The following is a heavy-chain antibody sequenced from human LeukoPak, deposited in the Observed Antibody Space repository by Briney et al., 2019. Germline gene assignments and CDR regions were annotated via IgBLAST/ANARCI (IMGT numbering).Heavy chain of an antibody. CDR1: GYTFTGYY. D-gene: IGHD6-13*01. J-gene: IGHJ4*02. CDR2: INPSSGGT. V-gene: IGHV1-2*02. CDR3: ATFAGSSWPKD. Sequence: ASVKVSCKASGYTFTGYYMYWVRQAPGQGLEWMGWINPSSGGTNYAQKFQGRVTMTRDTSMNTAYMELSRLRSDDTAVFYCATFAGSSWPKDWGQGTLVTLSS.